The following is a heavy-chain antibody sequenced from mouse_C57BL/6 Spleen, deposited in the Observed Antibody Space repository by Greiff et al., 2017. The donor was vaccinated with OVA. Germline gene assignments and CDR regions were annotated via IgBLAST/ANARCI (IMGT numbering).Heavy chain of an antibody. J-gene: IGHJ2*01. CDR2: ISSGSSTI. Sequence: EVKLMESGGGLVKPGGSLKLSCAASGFTFSDYGMHWVRQAPETGLEWVAYISSGSSTIYYADTVKGRFTISRDNAKNTLFLQMTSLRSEDTAMYYCARSGYDYDFDYWGQGTTLTVSS. CDR1: GFTFSDYG. CDR3: ARSGYDYDFDY. D-gene: IGHD2-4*01. V-gene: IGHV5-17*01.